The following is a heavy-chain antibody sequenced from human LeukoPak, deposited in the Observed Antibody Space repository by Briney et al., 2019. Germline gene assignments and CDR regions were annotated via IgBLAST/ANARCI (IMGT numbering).Heavy chain of an antibody. CDR3: ARSRRFSFWSGYSTADY. J-gene: IGHJ4*02. D-gene: IGHD3-3*01. Sequence: GGSLRPSCAASGFTFSSYWMSWVRQAPGKGLEWVANIKQGGSEKYYVDSVKGRFTISRDNAKNSLYLQMNSLRAEDTAVYYCARSRRFSFWSGYSTADYWGQGTLVTVSS. CDR2: IKQGGSEK. CDR1: GFTFSSYW. V-gene: IGHV3-7*01.